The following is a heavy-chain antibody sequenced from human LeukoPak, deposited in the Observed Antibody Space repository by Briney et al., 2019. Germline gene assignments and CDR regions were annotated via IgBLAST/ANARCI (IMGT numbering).Heavy chain of an antibody. CDR3: ARHWVGSESYAFDL. CDR1: GYSITTYY. D-gene: IGHD1-26*01. J-gene: IGHJ3*01. CDR2: IYYSGTT. V-gene: IGHV4-59*08. Sequence: PSETLSLSCTVSGYSITTYYWSWIRQPPGKGLEWTGYIYYSGTTHYNPSLESRVTISVDTSKNQFSLKMSSVTAADTAVYYCARHWVGSESYAFDLWGQGTMVTVSS.